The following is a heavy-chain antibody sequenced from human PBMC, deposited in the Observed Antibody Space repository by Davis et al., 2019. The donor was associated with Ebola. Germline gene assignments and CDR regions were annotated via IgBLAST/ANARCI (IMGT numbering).Heavy chain of an antibody. CDR3: ARARAYSYGSDFDY. D-gene: IGHD5-12*01. Sequence: GGSLRLSCAASGFTFSSYSMNWVRQAPGKGLEWVSSISSSSSYIYYADSVKGRFTISRDNSKNTMYLQMNSLRAEDTAVYYCARARAYSYGSDFDYWGQGTLVTVSS. V-gene: IGHV3-21*01. J-gene: IGHJ4*02. CDR1: GFTFSSYS. CDR2: ISSSSSYI.